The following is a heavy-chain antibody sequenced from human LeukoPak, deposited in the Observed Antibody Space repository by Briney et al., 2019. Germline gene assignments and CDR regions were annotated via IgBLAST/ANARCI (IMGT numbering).Heavy chain of an antibody. CDR3: AHSPLMGATNWFDP. J-gene: IGHJ5*02. V-gene: IGHV2-5*02. D-gene: IGHD1-26*01. Sequence: SGPTLVNPTQTLTLTCTFSGFSLNSYGVGVGWIRQPPGKALEWLAIIYWDDDKRYTPSLKTRLTITKDTSQNQVVLTVTNMDPVDTATYYCAHSPLMGATNWFDPWGQGTLVTVSS. CDR1: GFSLNSYGVG. CDR2: IYWDDDK.